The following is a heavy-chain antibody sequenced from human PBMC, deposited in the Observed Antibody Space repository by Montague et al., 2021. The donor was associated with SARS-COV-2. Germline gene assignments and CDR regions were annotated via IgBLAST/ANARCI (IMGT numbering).Heavy chain of an antibody. CDR2: MVYSGRN. D-gene: IGHD5-18*01. CDR1: GDSINSDTAF. V-gene: IGHV4-39*01. Sequence: SETLSLTCTVSGDSINSDTAFWGWVRQSPGKGLEWIGSMVYSGRNFYNGALRSRLTISVDTSKNQFSLELRAVTAADTGLYYCARHDHTDFGNPNWFDPWGQGTLVTVSP. J-gene: IGHJ5*02. CDR3: ARHDHTDFGNPNWFDP.